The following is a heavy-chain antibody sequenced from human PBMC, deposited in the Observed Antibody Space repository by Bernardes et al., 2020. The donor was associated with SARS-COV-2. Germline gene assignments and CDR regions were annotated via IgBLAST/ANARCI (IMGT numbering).Heavy chain of an antibody. CDR1: GDSITSNY. V-gene: IGHV4-59*01. CDR2: IYFTGRT. J-gene: IGHJ3*01. Sequence: SETLSLTCSVSGDSITSNYWGWIRQPPGPGLEWIGDIYFTGRTHYNPSLKSRVTISVATSKKVFSLNLRSVAAADTAVYYCARGYAYYYDTTGNYPYVSFDVWGQGTTVTVSS. CDR3: ARGYAYYYDTTGNYPYVSFDV. D-gene: IGHD3-22*01.